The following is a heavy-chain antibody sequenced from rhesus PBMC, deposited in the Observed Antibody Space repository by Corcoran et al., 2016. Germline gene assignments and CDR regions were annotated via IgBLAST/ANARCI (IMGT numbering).Heavy chain of an antibody. V-gene: IGHV3S16*01. Sequence: EVQLVESGGGVVQPGGSRRLSCEASGFIFGSYGMSWVRPAPGKGVGWFVSIISGRSTNYPGSVEGPFTVSVDNAKISLSLEMNGLRAEDTAVYYCTSRATVTHPEVTNFFDHWGQGVLVTVSS. D-gene: IGHD4-35*01. CDR3: TSRATVTHPEVTNFFDH. CDR1: GFIFGSYG. CDR2: IISGRST. J-gene: IGHJ4*01.